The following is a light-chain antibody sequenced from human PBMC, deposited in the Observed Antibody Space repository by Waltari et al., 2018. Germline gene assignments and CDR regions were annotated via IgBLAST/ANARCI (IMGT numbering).Light chain of an antibody. J-gene: IGLJ2*01. CDR3: CSYAGSNSLV. CDR1: SSDVGNYNY. Sequence: QSALTQPPSASGSPGQSVTISCTGTSSDVGNYNYVSWYQHHPGKAPNLMIYEVSKRPSGVPERFACSKSGNTASLTVSGLQAEDEADYYCCSYAGSNSLVFGGGTKLTVL. CDR2: EVS. V-gene: IGLV2-8*01.